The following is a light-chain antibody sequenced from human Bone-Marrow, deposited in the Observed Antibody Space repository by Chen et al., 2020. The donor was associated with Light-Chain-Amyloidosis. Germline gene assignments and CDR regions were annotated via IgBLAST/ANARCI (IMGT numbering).Light chain of an antibody. Sequence: IVLTQSPATLSSSRGERATLSCRASQSVSSYLAGYQQKPGQAPRLLIYDASNRATGIPDRFSGSGSGTDFTLTISSLEPEDFDVDYCQQRSNWPPLTFGQGTRLEIK. CDR3: QQRSNWPPLT. CDR2: DAS. J-gene: IGKJ5*01. CDR1: QSVSSY. V-gene: IGKV3-11*01.